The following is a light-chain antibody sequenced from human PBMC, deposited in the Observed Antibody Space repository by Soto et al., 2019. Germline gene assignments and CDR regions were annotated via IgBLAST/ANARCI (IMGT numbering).Light chain of an antibody. CDR2: DSN. CDR1: SSNIGNNY. Sequence: QSVLTQPPSVSAAPGQEVTISCSGSSSNIGNNYVSWYQQISGTAPKLLVYDSNKRPSGIPDRFSGSKSGTLATLGITGLQTGDEADYYCGTWDSSLSAVVFGGGTQLTVL. V-gene: IGLV1-51*01. CDR3: GTWDSSLSAVV. J-gene: IGLJ2*01.